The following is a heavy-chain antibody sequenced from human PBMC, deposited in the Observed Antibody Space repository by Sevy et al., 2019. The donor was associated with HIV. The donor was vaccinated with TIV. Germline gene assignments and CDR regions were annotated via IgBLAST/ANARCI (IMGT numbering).Heavy chain of an antibody. J-gene: IGHJ4*02. CDR2: IYGSGST. Sequence: SEILSLTCTVSGGSISLYYWSWIRQPAGKGLEWIGHIYGSGSTSYNPSLKSRVTMSVDTSQNQISLKLTSVTAAETAVYYCAREAKLGAPLGYWGQGTSVTVSS. D-gene: IGHD3-16*01. CDR1: GGSISLYY. CDR3: AREAKLGAPLGY. V-gene: IGHV4-4*07.